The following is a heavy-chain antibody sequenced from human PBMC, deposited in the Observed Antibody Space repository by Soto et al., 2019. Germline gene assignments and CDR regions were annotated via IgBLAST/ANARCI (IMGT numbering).Heavy chain of an antibody. D-gene: IGHD6-6*01. J-gene: IGHJ4*02. CDR3: ARDGLSSSSSFDY. Sequence: GESLKISCKGSGYSFTSYWIGWVRQMPGKGLEWMGIIYPGDSDTRYGPSFQGQVTFSVDKSISTAYLQWSSLKASDTAMYYCARDGLSSSSSFDYWGQGTLVTVSS. V-gene: IGHV5-51*06. CDR1: GYSFTSYW. CDR2: IYPGDSDT.